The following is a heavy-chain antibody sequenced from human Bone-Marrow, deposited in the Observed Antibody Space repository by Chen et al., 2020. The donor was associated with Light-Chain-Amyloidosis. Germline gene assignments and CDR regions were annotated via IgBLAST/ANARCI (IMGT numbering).Heavy chain of an antibody. Sequence: EVRLLEPGGGLVQPGGSLRLPGAPPGSPFGSYAMSWFRQAPGKGLEWVSAISGSGGSTYYADSVKGRFTISRDNSKNTLYLQMNSLRAEDTAVYYCAKDLGPKGGYDYYWGQGTLVTVSS. V-gene: IGHV3-23*01. CDR2: ISGSGGST. D-gene: IGHD5-12*01. CDR1: GSPFGSYA. J-gene: IGHJ4*02. CDR3: AKDLGPKGGYDYY.